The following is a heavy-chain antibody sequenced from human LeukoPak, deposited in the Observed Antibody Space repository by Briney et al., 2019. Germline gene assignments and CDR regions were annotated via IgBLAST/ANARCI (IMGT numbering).Heavy chain of an antibody. CDR1: GFTFSSYS. D-gene: IGHD5-12*01. J-gene: IGHJ4*02. Sequence: GGSLRLSCAASGFTFSSYSMNWVRQAPGKGLEWVSSISSSSSYIYYADSVKGRFTISRDNAKNSLYLQMNSLRAEDTAVYYCARLQEHGYALDYWGQGTLVTVSS. CDR2: ISSSSSYI. V-gene: IGHV3-21*01. CDR3: ARLQEHGYALDY.